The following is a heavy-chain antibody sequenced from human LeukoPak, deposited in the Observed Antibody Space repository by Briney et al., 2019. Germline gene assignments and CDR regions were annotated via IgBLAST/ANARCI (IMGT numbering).Heavy chain of an antibody. D-gene: IGHD3-10*01. CDR2: VYYTGST. J-gene: IGHJ4*02. CDR1: GGSISSSGYY. CDR3: ARHRGRYYDSGSYYYFDY. V-gene: IGHV4-39*02. Sequence: SETLSLTCAVSGGSISSSGYYWGWIRQPPGKGLEWVGSVYYTGSTFYNPSLKSRVTTSVDTSKNHFSLNLSSVTAADTAVYYCARHRGRYYDSGSYYYFDYWGQGTLVTVSS.